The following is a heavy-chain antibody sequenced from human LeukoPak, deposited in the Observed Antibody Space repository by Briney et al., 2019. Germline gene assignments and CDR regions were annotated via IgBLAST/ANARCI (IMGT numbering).Heavy chain of an antibody. Sequence: PGGSLRLSCAASGFSVNSNYMTWVRQAPGKGLEWVSVLYSGGSTYYADSVKGRFTISRDSSKNTLYLQMNSLRAGDTAVYYCASPTSREVYFYYAMDVWGQGTTVTVSS. CDR1: GFSVNSNY. CDR2: LYSGGST. D-gene: IGHD1-26*01. J-gene: IGHJ6*02. CDR3: ASPTSREVYFYYAMDV. V-gene: IGHV3-53*01.